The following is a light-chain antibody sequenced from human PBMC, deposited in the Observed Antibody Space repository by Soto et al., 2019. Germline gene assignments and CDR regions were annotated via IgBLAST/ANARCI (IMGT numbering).Light chain of an antibody. CDR2: KAS. Sequence: DIPMTQSPSTLSASVGDRVAITCRASQSLSGWLAWYQQKPGKAPNLLIYKASNLESGVPSRFSGGGSGAEVTLTINSLQPDEFATYYGQQYDNYPWTFGQGTKVEI. V-gene: IGKV1-5*03. CDR3: QQYDNYPWT. J-gene: IGKJ1*01. CDR1: QSLSGW.